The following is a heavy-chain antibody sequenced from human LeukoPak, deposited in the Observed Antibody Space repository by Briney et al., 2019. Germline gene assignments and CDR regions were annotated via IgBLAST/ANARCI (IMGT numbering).Heavy chain of an antibody. CDR2: ISISSSYI. D-gene: IGHD5-12*01. Sequence: GGSLRLSCAASGFTFSSYSMNWVRQAPGKGLEWVSSISISSSYIYYADSVKSRFTISRDNAKNSLYLQMNSLRGEDTAVYYCARGYSGYDFLYWGQGTLVTVSS. J-gene: IGHJ4*02. CDR1: GFTFSSYS. CDR3: ARGYSGYDFLY. V-gene: IGHV3-21*01.